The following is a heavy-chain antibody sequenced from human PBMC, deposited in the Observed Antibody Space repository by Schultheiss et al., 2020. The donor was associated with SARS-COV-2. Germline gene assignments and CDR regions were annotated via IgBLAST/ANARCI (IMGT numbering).Heavy chain of an antibody. D-gene: IGHD1-1*01. Sequence: GGSLRLSCAASGFTFSSYGMHWVRQAPGKGLKWVANIKRDGSERHYVESVKGRFTISRDNAKNSLFLEMNSLRADDTAVYYCARTTATGRYSYHYYMDVWGKGTTVTVSS. CDR1: GFTFSSYG. CDR3: ARTTATGRYSYHYYMDV. V-gene: IGHV3-7*01. CDR2: IKRDGSER. J-gene: IGHJ6*03.